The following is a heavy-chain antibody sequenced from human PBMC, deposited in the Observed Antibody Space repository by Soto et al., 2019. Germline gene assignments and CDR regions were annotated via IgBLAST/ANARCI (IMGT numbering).Heavy chain of an antibody. CDR1: GFTFSSYA. CDR3: ARKYSFDY. CDR2: ISYDGSNK. J-gene: IGHJ4*02. Sequence: QVQLVESGGGVVQPGRSLRLSCAASGFTFSSYAMHWVRQAPGKGLEWVAVISYDGSNKYYADSVKGRFTISRDNSKNTLYLQMNSLRAEDTAVYYCARKYSFDYWGQGTQVTVSS. D-gene: IGHD1-1*01. V-gene: IGHV3-30-3*01.